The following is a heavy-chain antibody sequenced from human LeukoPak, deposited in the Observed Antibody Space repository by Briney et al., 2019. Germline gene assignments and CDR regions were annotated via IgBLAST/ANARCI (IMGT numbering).Heavy chain of an antibody. CDR3: ARDRYWNSGNDAFDI. V-gene: IGHV1-2*02. CDR2: INPNSGGT. J-gene: IGHJ3*02. Sequence: ASVKVSCKASGYTFTGYYMHWVRQAPGQGLEWMGWINPNSGGTNYAQKFQGRVTMTRDTSISTAYMELSRLRSDDTAVYYCARDRYWNSGNDAFDIWGQGTKVTVSS. CDR1: GYTFTGYY. D-gene: IGHD1-7*01.